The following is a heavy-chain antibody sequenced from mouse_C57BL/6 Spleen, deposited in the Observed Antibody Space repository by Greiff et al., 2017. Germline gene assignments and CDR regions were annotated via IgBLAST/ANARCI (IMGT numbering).Heavy chain of an antibody. D-gene: IGHD1-1*01. CDR3: ASPSYYYGSSYIDY. J-gene: IGHJ2*01. V-gene: IGHV1-82*01. Sequence: VQLQQPGPELVKPGASVKISCKASGYAFSSSWMNWVKQRPGKGLEWIGRIYPGDGDTNYNGKFKGKATLTADKSSSTAYMQLSSLTSEDSAVYFCASPSYYYGSSYIDYWGQGTTLTVSS. CDR2: IYPGDGDT. CDR1: GYAFSSSW.